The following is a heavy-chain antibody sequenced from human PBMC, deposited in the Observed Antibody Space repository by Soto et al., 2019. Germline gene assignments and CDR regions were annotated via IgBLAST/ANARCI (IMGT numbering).Heavy chain of an antibody. Sequence: PSETLSLTCAVYGGSFSGYYWSWIRQPPGKGLEWIGEINHSGSTNYNPSLKSRVTISVDTSKNQFSLKLSSVTAADTAVYYCARFRWGRNYYFDYWGQGTLVTVSS. J-gene: IGHJ4*02. CDR2: INHSGST. V-gene: IGHV4-34*01. CDR3: ARFRWGRNYYFDY. CDR1: GGSFSGYY. D-gene: IGHD3-16*01.